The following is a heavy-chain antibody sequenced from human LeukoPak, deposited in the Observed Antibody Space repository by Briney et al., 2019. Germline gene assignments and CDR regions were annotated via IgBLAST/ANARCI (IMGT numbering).Heavy chain of an antibody. V-gene: IGHV3-23*01. CDR1: GFTFSSYA. D-gene: IGHD3-9*01. CDR3: AKFYDISTGYFDC. J-gene: IGHJ4*02. CDR2: ISGGGGST. Sequence: GGSLRLSCAASGFTFSSYAMSWVRQSPGKGLDCVSAISGGGGSTYYADSVKGRFTISRDNSKNTLYLQMNSLRAEDTAVYYCAKFYDISTGYFDCWGQGTLVTVSS.